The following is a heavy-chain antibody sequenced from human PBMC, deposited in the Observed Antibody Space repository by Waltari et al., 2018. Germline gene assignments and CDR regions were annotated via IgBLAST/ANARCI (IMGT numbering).Heavy chain of an antibody. CDR3: AKAQRWLQSTDAFDI. V-gene: IGHV3-23*01. J-gene: IGHJ3*02. CDR1: GFTFSNYA. D-gene: IGHD5-12*01. CDR2: ISGSCGST. Sequence: VQLLESGVGLVQPGGSLRLSCASSGFTFSNYALSWVRQAPGKGLEWVSAISGSCGSTYYADFVKGRFTISRDNSKNTLYLQMNSLRAEDTAVYYCAKAQRWLQSTDAFDIWGQGTMVTVSS.